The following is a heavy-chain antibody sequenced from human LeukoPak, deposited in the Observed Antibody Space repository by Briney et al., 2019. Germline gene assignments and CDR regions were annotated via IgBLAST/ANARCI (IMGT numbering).Heavy chain of an antibody. CDR3: ARLVEGYSFPAGFDY. Sequence: GGSLRLSCAASGFTISDYYMSWIRQAPGKGLEWVSYSSSSSSYTNYADSVKGRFTISRDNAKNSLYLQMNSLRAEDTAVYYCARLVEGYSFPAGFDYWGQGTLVTVSS. V-gene: IGHV3-11*06. J-gene: IGHJ4*02. CDR2: SSSSSSYT. D-gene: IGHD5-18*01. CDR1: GFTISDYY.